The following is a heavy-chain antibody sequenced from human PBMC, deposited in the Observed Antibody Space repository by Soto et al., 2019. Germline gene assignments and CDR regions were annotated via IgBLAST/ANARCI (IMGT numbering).Heavy chain of an antibody. CDR1: GYTFTSYG. D-gene: IGHD6-19*01. Sequence: GSVNVSCKASGYTFTSYGISWVRQAPGQGLEWMGWISAYNGNTNYTQKLQGRVTMTTDTSTSTAYMELRSLRSDDTAVYYCARRSSGWRYNWFDPWGQGTLVTVSS. V-gene: IGHV1-18*01. CDR2: ISAYNGNT. J-gene: IGHJ5*02. CDR3: ARRSSGWRYNWFDP.